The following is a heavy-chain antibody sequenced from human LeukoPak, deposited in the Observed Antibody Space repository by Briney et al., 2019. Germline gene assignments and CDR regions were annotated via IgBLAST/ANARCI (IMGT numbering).Heavy chain of an antibody. J-gene: IGHJ5*02. V-gene: IGHV4-34*01. Sequence: SETLSLTCAVYGGSFSGYYWSWIRQPPGKGLEWIGEINHSGSTNYNPSLKSRVTISVDTSKNQFSLKLSSVTAADTAVYYCARGVVPAAVVLQGWFDPWGQGTLVTVSS. D-gene: IGHD2-2*01. CDR3: ARGVVPAAVVLQGWFDP. CDR2: INHSGST. CDR1: GGSFSGYY.